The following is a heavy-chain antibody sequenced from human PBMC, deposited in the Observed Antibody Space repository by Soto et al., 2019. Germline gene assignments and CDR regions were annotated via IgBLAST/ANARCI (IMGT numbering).Heavy chain of an antibody. V-gene: IGHV1-8*01. D-gene: IGHD3-16*02. Sequence: QVQLVQSGAEVKKPGASVKVYCKASGYTFTSYDINWVRQATGQGLEWMGWMNPNSGNTGYAQKFQGRVTMTRNTSISTAYMELSSLRSEDTAVYYCARACVIRRRENFDYWGQGTLVTVSS. CDR2: MNPNSGNT. CDR3: ARACVIRRRENFDY. CDR1: GYTFTSYD. J-gene: IGHJ4*02.